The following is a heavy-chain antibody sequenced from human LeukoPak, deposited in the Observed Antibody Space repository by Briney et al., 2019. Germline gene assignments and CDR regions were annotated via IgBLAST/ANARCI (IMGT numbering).Heavy chain of an antibody. Sequence: PGGSLRLSCAASGFTFSRYAMSWVRQAPGKGLEWVSGINSNGDDIYYADSVRGRFTISRDNSKNALYLQMDSLRAEDTAVYYCANWIGSSSRDYWGQGTLVTVSS. CDR3: ANWIGSSSRDY. CDR1: GFTFSRYA. D-gene: IGHD6-6*01. J-gene: IGHJ4*02. V-gene: IGHV3-23*01. CDR2: INSNGDDI.